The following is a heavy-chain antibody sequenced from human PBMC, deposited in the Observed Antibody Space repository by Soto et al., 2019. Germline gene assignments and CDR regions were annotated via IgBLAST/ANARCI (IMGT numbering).Heavy chain of an antibody. J-gene: IGHJ4*02. Sequence: GSLRLSCAASGFTFSSYGMHWVRQAPGKGLEWVAVISYDGSNKYYADSVKGRFTISRDNSKNTLYLQMNSLRAEDTAVYYCAKDFLIAVAGTYFDYWGQGTLVTVSS. D-gene: IGHD6-19*01. CDR2: ISYDGSNK. CDR3: AKDFLIAVAGTYFDY. CDR1: GFTFSSYG. V-gene: IGHV3-30*18.